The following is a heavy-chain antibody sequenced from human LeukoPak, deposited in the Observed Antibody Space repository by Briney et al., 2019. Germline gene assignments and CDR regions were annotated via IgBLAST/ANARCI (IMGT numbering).Heavy chain of an antibody. CDR1: GGSFSGYY. CDR2: INHSGST. Sequence: SETLSLTCAVYGGSFSGYYWNWIRQPPGKGLEWIGEINHSGSTNYNPSLKSRDTISVDTSKNQLSLKLNSMTAADTAVYYCARRTSDSSGYYYGAFDVWGQGTMVTVSS. J-gene: IGHJ3*01. D-gene: IGHD3-22*01. V-gene: IGHV4-34*01. CDR3: ARRTSDSSGYYYGAFDV.